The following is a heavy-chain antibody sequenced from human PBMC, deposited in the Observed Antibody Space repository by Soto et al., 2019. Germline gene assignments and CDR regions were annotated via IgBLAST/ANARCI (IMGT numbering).Heavy chain of an antibody. Sequence: ASVKVSCKTSGYTFAAYYIHWIRQAPGQGLEWMGWINPTSGGTVYAQNFQDRVTMTRDTSISTAYMELRRLDSDDTAVYYCARDPDYGDYWGYFFDSWGQGTPVTVSS. V-gene: IGHV1-2*02. CDR2: INPTSGGT. D-gene: IGHD4-17*01. CDR3: ARDPDYGDYWGYFFDS. J-gene: IGHJ4*02. CDR1: GYTFAAYY.